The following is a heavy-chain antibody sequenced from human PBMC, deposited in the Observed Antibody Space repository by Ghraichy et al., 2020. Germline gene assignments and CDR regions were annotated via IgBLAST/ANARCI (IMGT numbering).Heavy chain of an antibody. CDR2: IYYSGST. D-gene: IGHD6-19*01. Sequence: SETLSLTCTVSGGSISSSSYYWGWIRQPPGKGLEWIGSIYYSGSTYYNPSLKSRVTISVDTSKNQFSLKLSSVTAADTAVYYCARSEYSSGWYVWFDPWGQGTLVTVSS. V-gene: IGHV4-39*01. CDR3: ARSEYSSGWYVWFDP. CDR1: GGSISSSSYY. J-gene: IGHJ5*02.